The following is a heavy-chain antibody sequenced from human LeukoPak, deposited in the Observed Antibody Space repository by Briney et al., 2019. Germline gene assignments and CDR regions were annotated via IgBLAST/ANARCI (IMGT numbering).Heavy chain of an antibody. V-gene: IGHV4-30-2*01. CDR2: IYHSGST. CDR1: GGSISSGGYY. J-gene: IGHJ6*03. Sequence: SETLSLTCTVSGGSISSGGYYWSWIRQPPGKGLEWIGYIYHSGSTYYNPSLKSRVTISVDRSKNQFSLKLSSVTAADTAVYYCARDYYYYYMDVWGKGTTVTVSS. CDR3: ARDYYYYYMDV.